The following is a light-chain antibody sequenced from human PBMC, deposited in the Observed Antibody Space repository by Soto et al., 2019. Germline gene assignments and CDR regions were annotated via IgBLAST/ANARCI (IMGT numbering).Light chain of an antibody. V-gene: IGLV2-23*01. Sequence: RDFGSYKFVSWYQHHPGKVPKVIIYETSKRPSGVSDRFSGSKSGNTASLTISGLQAEDEADYYCFSFTSTNTHVFGSGTKVTVL. CDR1: RDFGSYKF. CDR2: ETS. CDR3: FSFTSTNTHV. J-gene: IGLJ1*01.